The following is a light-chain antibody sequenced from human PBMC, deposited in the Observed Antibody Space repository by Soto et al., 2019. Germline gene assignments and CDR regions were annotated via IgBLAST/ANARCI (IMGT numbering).Light chain of an antibody. V-gene: IGKV3-20*01. CDR3: QQYGSSPET. J-gene: IGKJ1*01. Sequence: EIVMTQSPATLSVSPGERATLSCRASQNVRSNLAWYQQKPGQAPRLLIYTASRRATDIPDRFSGSGSGTDFTLTISSLDPEDFAVYYCQQYGSSPETFGQGTKVDIK. CDR1: QNVRSN. CDR2: TAS.